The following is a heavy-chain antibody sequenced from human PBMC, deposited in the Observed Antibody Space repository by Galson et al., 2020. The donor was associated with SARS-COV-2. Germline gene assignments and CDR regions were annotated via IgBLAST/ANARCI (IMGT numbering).Heavy chain of an antibody. Sequence: SQTLSLTCAVYGGSFSGYYWSWIRQPPGKGLEWIGEINHSGSTNYNPSLKSRVTISVDTSKNQFSLKLSSVTAADTAVYYCARVRGKLLLKTYFDYWGQGTLVTVSS. CDR3: ARVRGKLLLKTYFDY. CDR2: INHSGST. V-gene: IGHV4-34*01. D-gene: IGHD2-21*02. CDR1: GGSFSGYY. J-gene: IGHJ4*02.